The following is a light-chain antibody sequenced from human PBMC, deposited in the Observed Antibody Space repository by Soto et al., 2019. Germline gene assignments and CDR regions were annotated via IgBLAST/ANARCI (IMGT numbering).Light chain of an antibody. J-gene: IGKJ5*01. V-gene: IGKV3D-20*02. CDR2: GAS. CDR3: QQRSNAIT. CDR1: QSVSSSY. Sequence: IVLTQSPGTLSLSPGERATLSFRASQSVSSSYLAWYQQKPGQAPRLLIYGASNRATGIPARFSGSGSGTDFTLTISSLEPEDFAVYYCQQRSNAITCGQGTRLEI.